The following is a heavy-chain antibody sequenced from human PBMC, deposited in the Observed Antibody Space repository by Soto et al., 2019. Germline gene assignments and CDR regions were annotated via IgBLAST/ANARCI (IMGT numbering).Heavy chain of an antibody. D-gene: IGHD4-4*01. CDR2: FHYTGIS. J-gene: IGHJ4*02. V-gene: IGHV4-59*01. CDR3: ARGASNWQYFDY. CDR1: EGSIRGYY. Sequence: SETLSLTCTVSEGSIRGYYWSWIRQPPGKGLEWIGYFHYTGISNYNSSLKSRVTMSLDTSKNQFSLKLSSVSAEDTAIYYCARGASNWQYFDYWGQGDLVT.